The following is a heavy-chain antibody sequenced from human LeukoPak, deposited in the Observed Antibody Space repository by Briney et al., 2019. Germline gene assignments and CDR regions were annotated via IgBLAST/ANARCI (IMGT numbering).Heavy chain of an antibody. CDR2: ISGSSSYI. CDR1: GFNFDNYN. J-gene: IGHJ5*01. D-gene: IGHD6-25*01. CDR3: ARYTSGWFDY. Sequence: GGSLRLSRAASGFNFDNYNMNWVRQAQGKGLEWVSSISGSSSYIYDADSVKGQFTISRDNAKNSLYLQMNSLRAEDTAVYYCARYTSGWFDYWREGTLVTVSS. V-gene: IGHV3-21*01.